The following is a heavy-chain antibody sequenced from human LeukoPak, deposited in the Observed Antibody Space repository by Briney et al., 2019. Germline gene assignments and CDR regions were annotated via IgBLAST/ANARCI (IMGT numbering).Heavy chain of an antibody. CDR3: AKDIRGGYSYGPRFDY. CDR1: GFTFSSYA. J-gene: IGHJ4*02. Sequence: GGSLRLSCAASGFTFSSYAMNWVRQAPGKGLEWVSTISGSSGTTYYADSVKGRFTISRDNSMNTLYLQMNSLRAEDAAVYYCAKDIRGGYSYGPRFDYWGQGTLVTVSS. V-gene: IGHV3-23*01. CDR2: ISGSSGTT. D-gene: IGHD5-18*01.